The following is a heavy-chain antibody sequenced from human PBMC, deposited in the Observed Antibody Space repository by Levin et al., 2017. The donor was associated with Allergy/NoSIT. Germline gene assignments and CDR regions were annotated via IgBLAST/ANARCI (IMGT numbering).Heavy chain of an antibody. Sequence: GGSLRLSCAASGFTVSSNYMSWVRQAPGKGLEWVSVIYSGGSTYYADSVKGRFTISRDNSKNTLYLQMNSLRAEDTAVYYCARGRPHLADMVATPFDYWGQGTLVTVSS. J-gene: IGHJ4*02. CDR1: GFTVSSNY. CDR3: ARGRPHLADMVATPFDY. V-gene: IGHV3-53*01. D-gene: IGHD5-12*01. CDR2: IYSGGST.